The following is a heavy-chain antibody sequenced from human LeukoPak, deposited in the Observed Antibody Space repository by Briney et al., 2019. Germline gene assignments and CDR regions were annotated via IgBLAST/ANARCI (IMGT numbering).Heavy chain of an antibody. Sequence: PSETLSLTCTVSGGSISSYYWSWVRQPAGKGLEWIGRIYTSGSTNYNPSLKSRATMSVDTSKNQFSLKLSSVTAADTAVYYCARGLVVPAAFDYWGQGTLVTVSS. V-gene: IGHV4-4*07. D-gene: IGHD2-2*01. CDR3: ARGLVVPAAFDY. CDR2: IYTSGST. CDR1: GGSISSYY. J-gene: IGHJ4*02.